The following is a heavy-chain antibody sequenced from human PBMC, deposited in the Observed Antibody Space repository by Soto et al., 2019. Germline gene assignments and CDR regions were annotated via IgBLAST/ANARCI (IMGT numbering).Heavy chain of an antibody. D-gene: IGHD6-13*01. J-gene: IGHJ4*02. CDR2: IIPILGIA. Sequence: QVQLVQSGAEVKKPGSSVKVSCKASGGTFSSYTISWVRQAPGQGLEWMGRIIPILGIANYAQKFQGRVTITADKSTSTADMELSSLRSEDTAVYYCARDGIAAAGELDYWGQGTLVTVSS. V-gene: IGHV1-69*08. CDR3: ARDGIAAAGELDY. CDR1: GGTFSSYT.